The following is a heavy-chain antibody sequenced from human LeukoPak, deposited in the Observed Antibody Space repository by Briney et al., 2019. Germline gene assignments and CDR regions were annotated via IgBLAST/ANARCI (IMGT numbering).Heavy chain of an antibody. V-gene: IGHV1-8*03. CDR2: MDPNSGNT. CDR3: ARGRRRDGYKIAFDI. CDR1: GYTFTGYY. Sequence: GASVKVSCKASGYTFTGYYMHWVRQATGQGLEWMGWMDPNSGNTGYAQKFQGRVTITRNTSISTAYMELSSLRSEDTAVYYCARGRRRDGYKIAFDIWGQGTMVTVSS. D-gene: IGHD5-24*01. J-gene: IGHJ3*02.